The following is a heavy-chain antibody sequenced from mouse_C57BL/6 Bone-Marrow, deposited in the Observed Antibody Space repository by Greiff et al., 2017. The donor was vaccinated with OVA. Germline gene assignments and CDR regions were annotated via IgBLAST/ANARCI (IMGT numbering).Heavy chain of an antibody. V-gene: IGHV10-1*01. J-gene: IGHJ2*01. CDR1: GFSFNTYA. CDR3: VRRGYGSSFDY. Sequence: EVKLVESGGGLVQPQGSLKLSCAASGFSFNTYAMNWVRQAPGKGLEWVARIRSKSNNYATYYADSVKDRFTISRDDSESMLYLQMNNLKTEDTAMYYCVRRGYGSSFDYWGQGTTLTVSS. D-gene: IGHD1-1*01. CDR2: IRSKSNNYAT.